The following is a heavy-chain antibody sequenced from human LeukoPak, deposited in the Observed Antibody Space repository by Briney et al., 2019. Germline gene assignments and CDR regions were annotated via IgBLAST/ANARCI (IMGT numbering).Heavy chain of an antibody. Sequence: PSETLSLTCSVSGYSIGSGSYWGWIRQPPGKGLEWIVIMHHSGSTYSNTSLKSRVTISVDTSKNQFSLNLSSVSAADTAVYYCARAGGTMVRGVINTYYYYYMDVWGKGTTVTISS. CDR2: MHHSGST. CDR1: GYSIGSGSY. J-gene: IGHJ6*03. D-gene: IGHD3-10*01. CDR3: ARAGGTMVRGVINTYYYYYMDV. V-gene: IGHV4-38-2*02.